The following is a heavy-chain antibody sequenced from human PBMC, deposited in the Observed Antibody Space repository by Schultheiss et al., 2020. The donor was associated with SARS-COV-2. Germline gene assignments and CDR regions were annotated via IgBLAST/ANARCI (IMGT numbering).Heavy chain of an antibody. CDR1: GFTFSSYG. V-gene: IGHV3-21*01. D-gene: IGHD5-12*01. CDR3: ARDGGYSGYDPIYYYYGMDV. CDR2: ISSSSRYI. Sequence: GGSLRLSCAASGFTFSSYGMHWVRQAPGKGLEWVSFISSSSRYIDYADSVKGRFTISRDNAKNSLYLQMNSLRAEDTAVYYCARDGGYSGYDPIYYYYGMDVWGQGTTVTVSS. J-gene: IGHJ6*02.